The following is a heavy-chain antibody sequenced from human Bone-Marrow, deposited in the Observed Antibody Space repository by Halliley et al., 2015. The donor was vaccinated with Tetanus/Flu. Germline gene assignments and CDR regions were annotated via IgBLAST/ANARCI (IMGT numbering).Heavy chain of an antibody. D-gene: IGHD1-26*01. J-gene: IGHJ3*01. Sequence: SLRLSCSASGFTFNMYAMHWVRQAPGKGLESVSSITSNAESTYYTDSVKDRFTISRDNSKNTLYLQMSSLRPEDTAVYYCVKGGATLLFAFDLWGQGTVVTVSS. CDR1: GFTFNMYA. CDR2: ITSNAEST. V-gene: IGHV3-64D*09. CDR3: VKGGATLLFAFDL.